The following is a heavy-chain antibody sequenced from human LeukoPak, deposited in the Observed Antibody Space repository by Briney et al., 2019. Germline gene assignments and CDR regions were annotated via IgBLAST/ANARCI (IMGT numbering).Heavy chain of an antibody. J-gene: IGHJ5*02. V-gene: IGHV3-74*01. Sequence: GGSLRLSCAASGFSSSDYWMHWVRHAPGKGLVWVSRMNSDGTTTNYADSVKGRFTISRDNAKNTLYLQMNSLRAEDTAVYYCARGRGPYGWFDPWGQGTLVAVSS. CDR2: MNSDGTTT. CDR3: ARGRGPYGWFDP. CDR1: GFSSSDYW. D-gene: IGHD3-10*01.